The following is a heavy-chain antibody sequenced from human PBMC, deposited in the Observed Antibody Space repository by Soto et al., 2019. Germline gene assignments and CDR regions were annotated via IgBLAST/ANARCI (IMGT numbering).Heavy chain of an antibody. Sequence: ASVKVSCKASGYTFTSYYIHWVRQAPGQGLEWMGIINPSGGSTSYAQKFQGRVTMTRDTSTSTVYMELSSLRSEDTAVYYCASHLTGYWYFDLWGRGTLVTVS. CDR1: GYTFTSYY. CDR3: ASHLTGYWYFDL. D-gene: IGHD7-27*01. CDR2: INPSGGST. V-gene: IGHV1-46*01. J-gene: IGHJ2*01.